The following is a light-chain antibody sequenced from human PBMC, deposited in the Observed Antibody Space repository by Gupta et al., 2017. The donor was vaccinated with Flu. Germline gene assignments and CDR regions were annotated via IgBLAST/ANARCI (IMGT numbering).Light chain of an antibody. CDR2: AAS. V-gene: IGKV1D-16*01. CDR3: QQYDIYPIT. J-gene: IGKJ5*01. CDR1: QGISTW. Sequence: DIQMTQSPSSLSASVGDRVTITCRASQGISTWLAWYQQIPGKAPKSLIYAASNLQSGGPSRFSGSGSGTDFTLTISSLQPEDFATYYCQQYDIYPITFGQGTRL.